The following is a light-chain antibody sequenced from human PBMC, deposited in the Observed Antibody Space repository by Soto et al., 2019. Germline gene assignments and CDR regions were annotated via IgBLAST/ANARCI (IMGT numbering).Light chain of an antibody. CDR3: QNYGPAPWT. Sequence: EIVLTQSAGTLSLSPGERATLSCRASQTVSGSYLAWFQQKPGQAPRLLIYAASTRAAGVPDRFSGSVSGTDFSLTINRLEPEDFAVYYCQNYGPAPWTFGQGTKVEIK. CDR1: QTVSGSY. J-gene: IGKJ1*01. V-gene: IGKV3-20*01. CDR2: AAS.